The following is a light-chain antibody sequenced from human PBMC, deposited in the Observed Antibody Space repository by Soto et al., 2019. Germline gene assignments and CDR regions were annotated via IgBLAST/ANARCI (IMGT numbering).Light chain of an antibody. CDR2: WAS. CDR3: QQYYSTPQT. V-gene: IGKV4-1*01. Sequence: DIVMTQSPDSLAVSLGERVTINCKSSRSLLNSSNNKNYVAWYQQKPGQPPKLLIYWASTRESGLPDRFSGSGSGTDFTLTISSLQAEDVAVYYCQQYYSTPQTFGQGTKVEIK. CDR1: RSLLNSSNNKNY. J-gene: IGKJ1*01.